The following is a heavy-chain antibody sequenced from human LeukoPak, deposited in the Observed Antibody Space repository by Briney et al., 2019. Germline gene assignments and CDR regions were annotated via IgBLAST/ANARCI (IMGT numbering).Heavy chain of an antibody. CDR3: AMGRGYERLPGAFDI. D-gene: IGHD1-1*01. J-gene: IGHJ3*02. CDR2: ISSSSSYI. V-gene: IGHV3-21*01. CDR1: GFTFSSYS. Sequence: GGSLRLSCAASGFTFSSYSMNWVRQAPGKGLEWVSSISSSSSYIYYADSVKGRFTISRDNAKNSLYLQMNSLRAEDTAVYYCAMGRGYERLPGAFDIWGQGTMVTVSS.